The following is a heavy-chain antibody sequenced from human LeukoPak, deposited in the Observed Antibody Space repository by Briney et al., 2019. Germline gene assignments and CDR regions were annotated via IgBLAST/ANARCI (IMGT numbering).Heavy chain of an antibody. Sequence: GSLRLSCAASGFTFDDYGMSWVRQAPGKGLEWVSGINWNGGSTGYADSVKGRFTISRDNAKNSLYLQMNSLRAEDTALYYCARDYLGGLYSSGWYGDYWGQGTLVTVSS. J-gene: IGHJ4*02. CDR3: ARDYLGGLYSSGWYGDY. CDR1: GFTFDDYG. D-gene: IGHD6-19*01. CDR2: INWNGGST. V-gene: IGHV3-20*04.